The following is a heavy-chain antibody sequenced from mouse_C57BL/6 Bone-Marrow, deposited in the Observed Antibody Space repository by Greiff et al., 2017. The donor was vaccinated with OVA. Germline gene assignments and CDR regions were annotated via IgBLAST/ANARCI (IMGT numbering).Heavy chain of an antibody. CDR2: IYPRSGNT. V-gene: IGHV1-81*01. Sequence: VMLVESGAELARPGASVKLSCKASGYTLTSYGLSWVKQRTGQGLEWIGEIYPRSGNTYYNEKFKGKATLTADKSSSTAYMELRSLTSEDSAVYFCALTQYFDVWGTGTTVTVSS. J-gene: IGHJ1*03. CDR3: ALTQYFDV. D-gene: IGHD4-1*01. CDR1: GYTLTSYG.